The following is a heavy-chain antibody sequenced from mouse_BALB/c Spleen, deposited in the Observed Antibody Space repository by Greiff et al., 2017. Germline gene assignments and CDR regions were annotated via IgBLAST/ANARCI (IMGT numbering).Heavy chain of an antibody. CDR1: GYTFTDYW. J-gene: IGHJ4*01. D-gene: IGHD2-1*01. CDR3: ARGGKYGNYWMDY. Sequence: QVQLKQSGAELVMPGASVKMSCKASGYTFTDYWMHWVKQRPGQGLEWIGAIDTSDSYTSYNQKFKGKATLTVDESSSTAYMQLSSLTSEDSAVYYCARGGKYGNYWMDYWGQGTSVTVSS. V-gene: IGHV1-69*01. CDR2: IDTSDSYT.